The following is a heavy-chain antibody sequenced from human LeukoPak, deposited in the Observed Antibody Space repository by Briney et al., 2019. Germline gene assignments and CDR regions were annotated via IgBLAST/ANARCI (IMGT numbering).Heavy chain of an antibody. CDR2: IYTSGST. J-gene: IGHJ6*03. Sequence: SETLSLTCTVSGGSISSGSYYWSWIRQPAGKGLEWIGRIYTSGSTNYNPSLKSRVTISVDKSKNQFSLKLSSVTAADTAVYYCAREAPDSSGYYYGYYYYMDVWGKGTTVTVSS. V-gene: IGHV4-61*02. D-gene: IGHD3-22*01. CDR1: GGSISSGSYY. CDR3: AREAPDSSGYYYGYYYYMDV.